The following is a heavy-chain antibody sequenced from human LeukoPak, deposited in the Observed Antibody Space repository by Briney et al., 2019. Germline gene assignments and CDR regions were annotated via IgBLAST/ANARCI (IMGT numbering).Heavy chain of an antibody. CDR3: ARLTSGWYYFDY. Sequence: SETLSLTCTVSGYSISSGYYWGWIRQPPGKGLEWIGYIYYSGSTNYNPSLKSQVTISVDTSKNQFSLKLSSVTAADTAVYYCARLTSGWYYFDYWGQGTLVTVSS. D-gene: IGHD6-19*01. CDR1: GYSISSGYY. J-gene: IGHJ4*02. V-gene: IGHV4-38-2*02. CDR2: IYYSGST.